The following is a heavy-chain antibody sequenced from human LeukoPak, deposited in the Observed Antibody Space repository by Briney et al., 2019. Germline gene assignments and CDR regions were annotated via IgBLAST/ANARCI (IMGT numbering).Heavy chain of an antibody. CDR3: ARPSLHTAGIAAAGGFFY. CDR1: GFTFSNYG. Sequence: GGSLRLSCVASGFTFSNYGTHWVRQAPGKGLEWVAVISYDGSNKYYADSVKGRFTISRDNSKNTLYLQMNSLRAEDTAVYYCARPSLHTAGIAAAGGFFYWGQGTLVTVSS. D-gene: IGHD6-13*01. CDR2: ISYDGSNK. V-gene: IGHV3-30*19. J-gene: IGHJ4*02.